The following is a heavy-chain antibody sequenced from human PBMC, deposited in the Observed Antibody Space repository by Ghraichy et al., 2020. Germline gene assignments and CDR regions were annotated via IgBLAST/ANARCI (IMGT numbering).Heavy chain of an antibody. CDR1: GFTFSDYY. Sequence: GGSLRLSCIASGFTFSDYYMSWIRQAPGKGLEWVSYISDSSTNTKYADSVRGRFTISRDNTKNSLYLQMNSLRAEDTAVYYCVRDSNRIVVVPAAMTTDWFDPWGQGTLVTVSS. CDR3: VRDSNRIVVVPAAMTTDWFDP. V-gene: IGHV3-11*05. CDR2: ISDSSTNT. J-gene: IGHJ5*02. D-gene: IGHD2-2*01.